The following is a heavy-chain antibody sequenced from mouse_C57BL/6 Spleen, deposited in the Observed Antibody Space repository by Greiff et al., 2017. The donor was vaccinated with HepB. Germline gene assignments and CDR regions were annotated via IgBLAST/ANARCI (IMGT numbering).Heavy chain of an antibody. J-gene: IGHJ3*01. V-gene: IGHV1-81*01. CDR3: ARGADAY. CDR1: GYTFTSYG. CDR2: IYPRSGNT. Sequence: QVQLKQSGAELARPGASVKLSCKASGYTFTSYGISWVKQRTGQGLEWIGEIYPRSGNTYYNEKFKGKATLTADKSSSTAYMELRSLTSEDSAVYFCARGADAYWGQGTLVTVSA.